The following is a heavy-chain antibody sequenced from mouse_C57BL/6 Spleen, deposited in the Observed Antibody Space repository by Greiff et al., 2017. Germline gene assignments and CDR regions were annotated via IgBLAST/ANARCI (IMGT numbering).Heavy chain of an antibody. J-gene: IGHJ2*01. CDR2: IWSGGST. Sequence: QVQLQQSGPGLVQPSQSLSITCTVSGFSLTSSGVHWVRQSPGKGLEWLGVIWSGGSTDYNAAFISRLSISKDNSKSQVFFEMNSLQADDTAIYSCARGANGDLPYYFDYWGEGTTLTDSS. CDR1: GFSLTSSG. V-gene: IGHV2-2*01. D-gene: IGHD4-1*01. CDR3: ARGANGDLPYYFDY.